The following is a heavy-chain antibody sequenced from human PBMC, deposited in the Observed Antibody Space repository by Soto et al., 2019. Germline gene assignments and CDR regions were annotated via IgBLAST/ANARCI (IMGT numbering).Heavy chain of an antibody. V-gene: IGHV4-59*01. CDR2: IDYSGTT. J-gene: IGHJ3*02. CDR1: GGSIGTYY. D-gene: IGHD6-19*01. Sequence: QVQLQESGPGLVEPSETLSLTCTVSGGSIGTYYWTCIRQPPGKGLEWIGYIDYSGTTNYNPSLKSRVTISVDTSNNQFSLKLSSVNAADTAVYYCARGRRSSGRHDAFDIWGRGTMVTVSS. CDR3: ARGRRSSGRHDAFDI.